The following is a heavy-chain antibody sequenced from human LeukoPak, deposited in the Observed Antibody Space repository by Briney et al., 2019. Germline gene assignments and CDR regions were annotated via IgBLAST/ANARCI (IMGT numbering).Heavy chain of an antibody. CDR2: IRQDGREK. Sequence: QSGGSLRLSCAASGFTFSNYWMTWVRRAPGKGLEWVANIRQDGREKNYVDSVKGRFTISRDNAKNSLILQMNRLRAEDTAVYYCARDVSDENGSASRFHLDSWGQGTLVSVSS. J-gene: IGHJ4*02. CDR1: GFTFSNYW. CDR3: ARDVSDENGSASRFHLDS. D-gene: IGHD6-6*01. V-gene: IGHV3-7*03.